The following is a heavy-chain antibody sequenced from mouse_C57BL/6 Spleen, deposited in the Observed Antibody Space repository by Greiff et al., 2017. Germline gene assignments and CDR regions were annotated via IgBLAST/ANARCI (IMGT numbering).Heavy chain of an antibody. CDR2: IHPNSGST. CDR3: ARRGLTTVVARDWYFDV. CDR1: GYTFTSYW. V-gene: IGHV1-64*01. J-gene: IGHJ1*03. D-gene: IGHD1-1*01. Sequence: VQLQQPGAELVKPGASVKLSCKASGYTFTSYWMHWVKQRPGQGLEWIGMIHPNSGSTNYNEKFKSKATLTVDKSSSTAYMQLSSLTSEDSAVYYCARRGLTTVVARDWYFDVWGTGTTVTVSS.